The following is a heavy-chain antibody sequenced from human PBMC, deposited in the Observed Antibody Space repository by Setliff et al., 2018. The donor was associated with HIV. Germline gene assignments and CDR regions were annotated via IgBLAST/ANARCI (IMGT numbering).Heavy chain of an antibody. Sequence: KPSETLSLTCTVSGGSISSTNYYWGWIRQTPGKGLEWIGSIYYSGTTYYNPSLKSRVTMSVDRSKNQFSLRLNSVTAADTAVYYCAKGVAGLQYYYYYVDVWGKGTTVTVSS. J-gene: IGHJ6*03. V-gene: IGHV4-39*07. CDR2: IYYSGTT. CDR1: GGSISSTNYY. D-gene: IGHD6-19*01. CDR3: AKGVAGLQYYYYYVDV.